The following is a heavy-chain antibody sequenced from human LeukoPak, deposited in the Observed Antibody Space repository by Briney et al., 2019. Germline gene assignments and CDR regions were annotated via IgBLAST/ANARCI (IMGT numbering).Heavy chain of an antibody. D-gene: IGHD6-13*01. Sequence: GRSLRLSCAASGFTFSSYGMHWVRQAPGKGLEWVAVIWYDGSNKYYADSVKGRFTISRDNSKNTLYLQMNSLRAEDTAVYYCARDTSSSRKLVNWGQGTLVTVSS. CDR2: IWYDGSNK. CDR3: ARDTSSSRKLVN. V-gene: IGHV3-33*01. CDR1: GFTFSSYG. J-gene: IGHJ4*02.